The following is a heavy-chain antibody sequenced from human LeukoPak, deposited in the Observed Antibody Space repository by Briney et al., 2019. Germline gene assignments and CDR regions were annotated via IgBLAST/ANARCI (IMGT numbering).Heavy chain of an antibody. D-gene: IGHD3-22*01. V-gene: IGHV3-21*01. CDR2: ISSSSSYI. J-gene: IGHJ4*02. Sequence: GGSQRLSCAASGFTFSSYSMNWVRQAPGKGLEWVSSISSSSSYIYYADSVKGRFTISRDNAKNSLYLQMNSLRAEDTAVYYCARGQSYYSPFDYWGQGTLVTVSS. CDR1: GFTFSSYS. CDR3: ARGQSYYSPFDY.